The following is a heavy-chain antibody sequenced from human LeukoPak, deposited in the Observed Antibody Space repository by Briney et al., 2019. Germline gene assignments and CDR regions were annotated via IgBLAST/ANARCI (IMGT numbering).Heavy chain of an antibody. J-gene: IGHJ4*02. CDR3: ARQTMGIAVAEFDY. CDR1: GASISSNY. Sequence: SETLSLTCSVSGASISSNYWTWIRQPPGKGLEWIGNTYYSGSTNYNPSLKSRVTISVDTSKNQFSLKLSSVTAADTAVYYCARQTMGIAVAEFDYWGQGTLVTVSS. V-gene: IGHV4-59*08. CDR2: TYYSGST. D-gene: IGHD6-19*01.